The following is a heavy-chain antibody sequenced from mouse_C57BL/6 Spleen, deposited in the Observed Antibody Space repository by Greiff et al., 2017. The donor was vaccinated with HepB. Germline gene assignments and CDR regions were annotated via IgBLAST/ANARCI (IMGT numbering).Heavy chain of an antibody. J-gene: IGHJ3*01. CDR2: IWSGGST. V-gene: IGHV2-2*01. Sequence: QVHVKQSGPGLVQPSQSLSITCTVSGFSLTSYGVHWVRQSPGKGLEWLGVIWSGGSTDYNAAFISRLSISKDNSKSQVFFKMNSLQADDTAIYYCARPSYYAMFAYWGQGTLVTVSA. CDR3: ARPSYYAMFAY. D-gene: IGHD2-10*01. CDR1: GFSLTSYG.